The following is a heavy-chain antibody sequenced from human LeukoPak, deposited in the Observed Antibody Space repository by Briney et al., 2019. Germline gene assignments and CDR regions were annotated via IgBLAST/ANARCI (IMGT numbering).Heavy chain of an antibody. V-gene: IGHV1-18*01. Sequence: ASVKVSCKASGYTFTNYGISWVRQAPGQGLEWMGWISAYNGNTHYAQNLQGRVTMTTDTSTSTAYMELKSLRSDDTAVYYCARGQQWLEAFDYWGLGTLVTVSS. CDR3: ARGQQWLEAFDY. J-gene: IGHJ4*02. D-gene: IGHD6-19*01. CDR1: GYTFTNYG. CDR2: ISAYNGNT.